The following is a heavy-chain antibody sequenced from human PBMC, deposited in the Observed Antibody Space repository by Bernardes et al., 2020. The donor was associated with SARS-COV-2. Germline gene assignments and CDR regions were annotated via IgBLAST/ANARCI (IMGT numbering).Heavy chain of an antibody. CDR1: GFTFSSYW. Sequence: GGSLRLSRAASGFTFSSYWMTWVRQAPGKGLEWVANIKQDGSEKYYVDSVKGRFTISRDNAKNSLYLQMTSLRAEDTAVYYCARALWSCDYWGQGTLVTVSS. CDR2: IKQDGSEK. V-gene: IGHV3-7*04. J-gene: IGHJ4*02. CDR3: ARALWSCDY. D-gene: IGHD3-10*01.